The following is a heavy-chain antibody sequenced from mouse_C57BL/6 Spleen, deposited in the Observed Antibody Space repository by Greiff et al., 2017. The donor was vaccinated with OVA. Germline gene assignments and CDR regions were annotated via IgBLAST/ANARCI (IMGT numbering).Heavy chain of an antibody. V-gene: IGHV1-19*01. D-gene: IGHD1-1*01. CDR3: ARRDYGSSFDY. CDR2: INPYNGGT. J-gene: IGHJ2*01. Sequence: EVQVVESGPVLVKPGASVKMSCKASGYTFTDYYMNWVKQSHGKSLEWIGVINPYNGGTSYNQKFKGKATLTADKSSSTAYMELNSLTSEDSAVYYCARRDYGSSFDYWGQGTTLTVSS. CDR1: GYTFTDYY.